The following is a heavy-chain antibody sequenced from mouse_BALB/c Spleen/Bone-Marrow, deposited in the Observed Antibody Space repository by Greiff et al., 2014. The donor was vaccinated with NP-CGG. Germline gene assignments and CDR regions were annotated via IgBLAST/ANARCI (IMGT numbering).Heavy chain of an antibody. CDR1: GFSLTSYG. Sequence: VQLVESGPGLVAPSQSLSITCTVSGFSLTSYGVHWVRQPPGKGLEWLGVIWAGGSTNYNSALMSRLSISKDNSKSQVFLKMNSLQTDDTAMYYCARVSSTMITRFFAYWGQGTLVTVSA. CDR2: IWAGGST. CDR3: ARVSSTMITRFFAY. V-gene: IGHV2-9*02. J-gene: IGHJ3*01. D-gene: IGHD2-4*01.